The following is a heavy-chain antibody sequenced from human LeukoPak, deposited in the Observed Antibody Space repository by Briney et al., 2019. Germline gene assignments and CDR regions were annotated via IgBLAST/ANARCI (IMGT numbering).Heavy chain of an antibody. J-gene: IGHJ4*02. CDR3: AKGRPNFYETSGSYYKIKGDF. CDR1: GFTFNTHA. Sequence: PGGSLRLSCEASGFTFNTHAMSWVRQAPGRWLEWVASITSSGRTPYYTDSVKGRFTISRDNSKNTLYLQMNSLRGEDTAVYYCAKGRPNFYETSGSYYKIKGDFWGQGSLVTVSS. CDR2: ITSSGRTP. V-gene: IGHV3-23*01. D-gene: IGHD3-10*01.